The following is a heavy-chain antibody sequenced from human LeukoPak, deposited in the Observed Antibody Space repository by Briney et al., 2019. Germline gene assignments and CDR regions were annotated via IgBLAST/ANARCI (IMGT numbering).Heavy chain of an antibody. CDR2: ISYDGSNK. J-gene: IGHJ4*02. Sequence: AGGSLRLSCAASGFTFSSYALHWVRQAPGKGLEWVAVISYDGSNKYFADSVKGRFTISRDNSKNTLYLQMNSLRAEDTAIYYCAREREVRLRRIFDYWGQGTLVTVSS. V-gene: IGHV3-30-3*01. CDR3: AREREVRLRRIFDY. CDR1: GFTFSSYA. D-gene: IGHD3-10*01.